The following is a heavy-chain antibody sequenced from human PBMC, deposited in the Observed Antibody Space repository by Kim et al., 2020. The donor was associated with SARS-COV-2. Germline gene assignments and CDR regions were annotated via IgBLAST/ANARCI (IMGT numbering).Heavy chain of an antibody. D-gene: IGHD6-13*01. V-gene: IGHV4-39*07. CDR3: ARDSSSWYVSLYYYYGMDV. CDR2: IYYSGST. CDR1: GGSISSSSYY. Sequence: SETLSLTCTVSGGSISSSSYYWGWIRQPPGKGLEWIGSIYYSGSTYYNPSLKSRVTISVDTSKNQFSLKLSSVTAADTAVYYCARDSSSWYVSLYYYYGMDVWGQGTTVTVSS. J-gene: IGHJ6*02.